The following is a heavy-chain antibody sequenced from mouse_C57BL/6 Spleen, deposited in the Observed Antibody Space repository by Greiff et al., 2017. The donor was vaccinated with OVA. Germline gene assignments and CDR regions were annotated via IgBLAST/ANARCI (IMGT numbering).Heavy chain of an antibody. CDR1: GYTFTSYG. CDR2: IYPRSGNT. CDR3: ARQEGNWYYFDD. J-gene: IGHJ2*01. Sequence: VQLQQSGAELARPGASVKLSCKASGYTFTSYGISWVKQSTGQGLEWIGEIYPRSGNTYYNEKFKGKATLTADKSSSTAYMELRSLTSEDSAVYFCARQEGNWYYFDDWGQGTTLTVSS. V-gene: IGHV1-81*01. D-gene: IGHD2-1*01.